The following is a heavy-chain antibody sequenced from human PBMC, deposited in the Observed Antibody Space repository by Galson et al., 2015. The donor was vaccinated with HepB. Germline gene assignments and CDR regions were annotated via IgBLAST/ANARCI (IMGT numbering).Heavy chain of an antibody. D-gene: IGHD5-24*01. V-gene: IGHV1-2*02. Sequence: SVKVSCKASGYTFIGYYMHWVRQAPGQGLEWMGWINANTAGTKYAEKFQGRVAMTRDTSISTAYMELSRLTSDDTAVCYCARDSEADGQVVDYWGQGTLVTVSS. CDR2: INANTAGT. CDR1: GYTFIGYY. CDR3: ARDSEADGQVVDY. J-gene: IGHJ4*02.